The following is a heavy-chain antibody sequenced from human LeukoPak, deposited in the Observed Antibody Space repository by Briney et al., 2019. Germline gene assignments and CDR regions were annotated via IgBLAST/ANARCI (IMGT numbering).Heavy chain of an antibody. Sequence: PSETLSLTCAVYGGSFSGYYWSWIRQPPGKGLEWIGEINHSGSTYYNPSLKSRVTISVDTSKNQFSLKLSSVTAADTAVYYCARPGYYDSSGYYPTGFDYWGQGTLVTVSS. V-gene: IGHV4-34*01. CDR2: INHSGST. D-gene: IGHD3-22*01. CDR3: ARPGYYDSSGYYPTGFDY. J-gene: IGHJ4*02. CDR1: GGSFSGYY.